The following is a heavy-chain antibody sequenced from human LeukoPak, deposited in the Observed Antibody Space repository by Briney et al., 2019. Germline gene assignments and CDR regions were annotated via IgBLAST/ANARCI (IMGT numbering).Heavy chain of an antibody. CDR2: ISGSGGST. CDR3: TTDLGYYYGSGSDLPYYYYGMDV. J-gene: IGHJ6*02. CDR1: GFTFSSYA. Sequence: GGSLRLSCAASGFTFSSYAMSWVRQAPGKGLEWVSAISGSGGSTYYADSVKGRFTISRDNSKNTLYLQMNSLKTEDTAVYYCTTDLGYYYGSGSDLPYYYYGMDVWGQGTTVTVSS. D-gene: IGHD3-10*01. V-gene: IGHV3-23*01.